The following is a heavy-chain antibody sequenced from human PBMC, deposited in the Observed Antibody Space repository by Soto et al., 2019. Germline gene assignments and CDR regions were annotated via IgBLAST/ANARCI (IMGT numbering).Heavy chain of an antibody. CDR3: VRDEISSAGLDP. CDR2: ISTHNGNT. V-gene: IGHV1-18*01. J-gene: IGHJ5*02. CDR1: GYTFIRYG. Sequence: ASVKVSCKASGYTFIRYGISWVRQAPGQGLEWMGWISTHNGNTYYAQNFQGRVTMTSDTPTSTAYTELRSLRSDDTAFYYCVRDEISSAGLDPWGQGTLVTVSS.